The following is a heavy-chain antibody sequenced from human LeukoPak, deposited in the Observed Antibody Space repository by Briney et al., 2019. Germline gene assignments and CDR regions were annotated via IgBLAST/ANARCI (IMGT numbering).Heavy chain of an antibody. D-gene: IGHD2-2*01. Sequence: GGSLRLSCAASGFTFSSYEMNWVRQAPGKGLEWVSYISSSGSTIYYADSVKGRFTISRDNSKNTLYLQMNSLRAEDTAIYYCAKDKYQLLSFDYWGQGTLVTVSS. V-gene: IGHV3-48*03. CDR1: GFTFSSYE. CDR3: AKDKYQLLSFDY. J-gene: IGHJ4*02. CDR2: ISSSGSTI.